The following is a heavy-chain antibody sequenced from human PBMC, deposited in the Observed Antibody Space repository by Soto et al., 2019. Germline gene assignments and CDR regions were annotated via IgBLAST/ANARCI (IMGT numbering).Heavy chain of an antibody. CDR3: ARARWLQNWYFDL. CDR2: INSDGSST. CDR1: GSTFSRYW. V-gene: IGHV3-74*01. D-gene: IGHD5-12*01. Sequence: EGELVESGGGLVQPGGSLRLSCAASGSTFSRYWMHWVRQAPGKGLVWVSRINSDGSSTSYADSVKGRFTISRDNAKNTLYLQMNSLRAEDTAVYYCARARWLQNWYFDLWGRGTLVTVSS. J-gene: IGHJ2*01.